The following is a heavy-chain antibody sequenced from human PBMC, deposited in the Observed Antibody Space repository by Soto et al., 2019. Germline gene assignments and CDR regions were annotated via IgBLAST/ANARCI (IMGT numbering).Heavy chain of an antibody. CDR1: TFTFATFG. Sequence: QLQLVESGGGVVQTGRSLRLSCEPSTFTFATFGMHWVRQAPGKGLEWVAFISHDGSNKDYADSVKGRFTISRENPRNTLYLQMSSLRAEDTAVYYCTKVRAGPSSYYYYAMDVWGQGTTVTVSS. CDR2: ISHDGSNK. CDR3: TKVRAGPSSYYYYAMDV. J-gene: IGHJ6*02. V-gene: IGHV3-30*18. D-gene: IGHD6-25*01.